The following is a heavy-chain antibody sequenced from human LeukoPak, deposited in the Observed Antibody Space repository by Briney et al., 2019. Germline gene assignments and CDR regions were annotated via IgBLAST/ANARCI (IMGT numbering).Heavy chain of an antibody. J-gene: IGHJ4*02. CDR2: IYYSGST. D-gene: IGHD3-3*01. Sequence: KPSETLSLTCTVSGGSISSYYWSWIRQPPGKGLEWIGYIYYSGSTNYNPSLKSRVTISVDTSKNQFSLKLSSVTAADTAVYYCARWYYDFWSGGGPFDYWGQGTLVTVSS. V-gene: IGHV4-59*08. CDR3: ARWYYDFWSGGGPFDY. CDR1: GGSISSYY.